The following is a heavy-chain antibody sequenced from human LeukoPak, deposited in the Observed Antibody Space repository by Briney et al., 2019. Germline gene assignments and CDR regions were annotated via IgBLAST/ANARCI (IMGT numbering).Heavy chain of an antibody. CDR1: GGSISSGSYY. CDR2: IYYSGST. J-gene: IGHJ4*02. CDR3: ARDGGGGLRLGELSLFDY. V-gene: IGHV4-39*07. Sequence: PSETLSLTCTVSGGSISSGSYYWGWIRQPPGKGLEWIGSIYYSGSTYYNPSLKSRVTISVDTSKNQFSLKLSSVTAADTAVYYCARDGGGGLRLGELSLFDYWGQGTLVTVSS. D-gene: IGHD3-16*02.